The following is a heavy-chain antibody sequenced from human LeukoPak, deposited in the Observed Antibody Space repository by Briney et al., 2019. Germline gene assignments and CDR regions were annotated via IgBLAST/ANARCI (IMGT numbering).Heavy chain of an antibody. CDR2: ISSSSSTI. CDR1: GFTFSSYS. CDR3: ARDADGYSYGDYYFDY. V-gene: IGHV3-48*01. Sequence: GGSLRLSCAASGFTFSSYSMNWVRQAPGKGLEWVSYISSSSSTIYYADSVKGRFTISRDNAKNSLYLQMNSLRAEDTAVYYCARDADGYSYGDYYFDYWGQGTLVTVSS. J-gene: IGHJ4*02. D-gene: IGHD5-18*01.